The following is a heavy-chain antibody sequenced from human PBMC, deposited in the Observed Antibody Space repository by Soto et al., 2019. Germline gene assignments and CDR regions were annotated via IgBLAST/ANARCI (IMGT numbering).Heavy chain of an antibody. J-gene: IGHJ3*02. CDR1: GGSFSGYY. CDR3: ARGLISSDPRAFDI. D-gene: IGHD3-22*01. CDR2: INHSGST. V-gene: IGHV4-34*01. Sequence: SETLSLTCAVYGGSFSGYYWSWIRQPPGKGLEWIGEINHSGSTNYNPSLKSRVTISVDTSKNQFSLKLSSVTAADTAVYYCARGLISSDPRAFDIWGQGTMVTVSS.